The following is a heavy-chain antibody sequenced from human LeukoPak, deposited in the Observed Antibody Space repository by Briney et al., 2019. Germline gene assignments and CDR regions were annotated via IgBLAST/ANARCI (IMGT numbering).Heavy chain of an antibody. CDR2: IYYSGST. Sequence: SETLSLTCTVSGGSISSGGYYWRWIRQHPGKGLEWIGYIYYSGSTYYNPSLKSRVTISVDTSKNQFSLKLSSVTAADTAVYYCARGGTTALWYYYYYGMDVWGQGTTVTVSS. D-gene: IGHD4-11*01. V-gene: IGHV4-31*03. CDR3: ARGGTTALWYYYYYGMDV. J-gene: IGHJ6*02. CDR1: GGSISSGGYY.